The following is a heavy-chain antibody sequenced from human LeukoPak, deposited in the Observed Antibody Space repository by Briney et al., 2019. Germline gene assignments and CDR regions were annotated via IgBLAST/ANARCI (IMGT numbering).Heavy chain of an antibody. J-gene: IGHJ3*02. CDR2: ISYDGSHK. D-gene: IGHD4-17*01. CDR3: ARDPPDYGDYGMGAFDI. V-gene: IGHV3-30*03. Sequence: GGSLRLSCAASGFTFSSYGMHWVRQAPGKGLEWVAVISYDGSHKYSADSVKGRFTISRDNSKNTLYLQMNSLRDEDTAVYYCARDPPDYGDYGMGAFDIWGQGTMVTVSS. CDR1: GFTFSSYG.